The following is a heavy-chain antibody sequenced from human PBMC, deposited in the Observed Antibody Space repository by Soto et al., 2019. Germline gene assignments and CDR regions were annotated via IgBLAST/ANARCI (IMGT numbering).Heavy chain of an antibody. D-gene: IGHD3-22*01. J-gene: IGHJ3*02. Sequence: QVQVVQSGAEVKKPGSSVKVSCKASGDTFSNFAISWVRQAPGQGLEWMGGIIPVFDITHYAKKFQGRVTITADESMSTAYMELSSLKSEDTAMYYCARYDTRRGFEIWGQGTMIIVSS. CDR1: GDTFSNFA. CDR3: ARYDTRRGFEI. V-gene: IGHV1-69*01. CDR2: IIPVFDIT.